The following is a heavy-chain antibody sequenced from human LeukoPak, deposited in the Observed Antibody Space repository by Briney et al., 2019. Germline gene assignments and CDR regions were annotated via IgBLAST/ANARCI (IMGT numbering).Heavy chain of an antibody. V-gene: IGHV3-7*01. D-gene: IGHD3-16*01. CDR1: GFTFSTSW. CDR3: ARGGGAPDY. Sequence: TGGSLRLSCAASGFTFSTSWMSWVRQAPGKGLEWVAHIKQDGSEKCYVDSVKGRFTISRDNDKNSLYLQMNSLRAEDTAVYYCARGGGAPDYWGQGTLVTVSS. CDR2: IKQDGSEK. J-gene: IGHJ4*02.